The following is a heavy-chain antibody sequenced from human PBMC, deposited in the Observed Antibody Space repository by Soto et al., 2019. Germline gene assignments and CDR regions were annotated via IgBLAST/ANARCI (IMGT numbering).Heavy chain of an antibody. CDR2: MNPNSGNT. Sequence: QVQLVQSGAEVKKPGASVKVSCKASGYTFTSYDINWARQATGQGLEWMGWMNPNSGNTVYAQKFQGRVTMTRNTSISTAYMQLSSLRSEDTAVYYCARGPTITMVRGVIISYYYYGMDVWGQGTTVTVSS. CDR1: GYTFTSYD. CDR3: ARGPTITMVRGVIISYYYYGMDV. D-gene: IGHD3-10*01. V-gene: IGHV1-8*01. J-gene: IGHJ6*02.